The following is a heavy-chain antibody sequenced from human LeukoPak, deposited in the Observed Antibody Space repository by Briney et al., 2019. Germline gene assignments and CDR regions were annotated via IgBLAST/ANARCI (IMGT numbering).Heavy chain of an antibody. Sequence: SVKVSCKASGGTFSSYAISWVRQAPGQGLEWMGRIIPIFGTANYAQKFQGRVTITTDESTSTAYMELSSLRSDDTAVYYCAWTVTTGIDYWGQGTLVTVSS. J-gene: IGHJ4*02. CDR1: GGTFSSYA. D-gene: IGHD4-17*01. V-gene: IGHV1-69*05. CDR2: IIPIFGTA. CDR3: AWTVTTGIDY.